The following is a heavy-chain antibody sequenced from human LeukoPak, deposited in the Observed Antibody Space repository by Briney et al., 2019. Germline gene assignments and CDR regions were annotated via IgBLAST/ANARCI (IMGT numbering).Heavy chain of an antibody. CDR3: ASSTGYWYFDL. D-gene: IGHD1-1*01. CDR2: IYYSGIT. Sequence: SEALSLTCTVSGGSVSSGSFYWNRIRQSPGKGLEWIGYIYYSGITNYSPSLKSRVTISLDTSKNQFSLRLNSVTAADTAVYYCASSTGYWYFDLWGRGTLVTVPS. CDR1: GGSVSSGSFY. J-gene: IGHJ2*01. V-gene: IGHV4-61*01.